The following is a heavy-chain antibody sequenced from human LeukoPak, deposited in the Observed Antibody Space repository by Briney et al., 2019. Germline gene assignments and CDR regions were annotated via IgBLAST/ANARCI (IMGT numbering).Heavy chain of an antibody. CDR2: ISDTGATT. V-gene: IGHV3-23*01. CDR3: AKDTSIGRYCTNGVCSPFDY. J-gene: IGHJ4*02. D-gene: IGHD2-8*01. CDR1: GFAFSSYA. Sequence: GGSLRLSCAGSGFAFSSYAMSWVRQAPGKGLEWVSAISDTGATTYDADSVKGRFTISRDNSRSTLYLQMNSLRAEDTALYYCAKDTSIGRYCTNGVCSPFDYWGQGTLVTVSS.